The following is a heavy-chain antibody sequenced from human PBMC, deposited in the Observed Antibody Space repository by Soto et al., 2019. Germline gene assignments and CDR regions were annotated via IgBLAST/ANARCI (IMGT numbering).Heavy chain of an antibody. V-gene: IGHV1-18*01. J-gene: IGHJ4*02. D-gene: IGHD1-1*01. CDR3: ARGRYGDY. CDR2: ISAHNGNT. CDR1: GYTFTSYG. Sequence: QVHLVQSGAEVKKPGASVKVSCKASGYTFTSYGITGVRQAPGKGLEWMGWISAHNGNTDYAQKLQGSVIVTRDTSTSTAYMELRSLRSDDTAVYYCARGRYGDYWGQGALVTVSS.